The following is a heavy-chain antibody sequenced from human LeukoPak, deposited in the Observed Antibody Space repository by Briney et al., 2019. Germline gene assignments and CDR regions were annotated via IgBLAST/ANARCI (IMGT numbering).Heavy chain of an antibody. D-gene: IGHD3-10*01. CDR1: GYTFTSYY. V-gene: IGHV1-69*06. CDR3: ARDGYYGSGSSFDY. J-gene: IGHJ4*02. CDR2: IIPIFGTA. Sequence: ASVKVSCKASGYTFTSYYMHWVRQAPGQGLEWMGGIIPIFGTANYAQKFQGRVTITADKSTSTAYMELSSLRSEDTAVYYCARDGYYGSGSSFDYWGQGTLVTVSS.